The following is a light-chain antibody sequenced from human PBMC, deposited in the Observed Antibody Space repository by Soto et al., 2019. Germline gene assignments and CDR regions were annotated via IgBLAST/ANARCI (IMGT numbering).Light chain of an antibody. CDR2: AAS. CDR3: QQTYSTPPT. J-gene: IGKJ1*01. V-gene: IGKV1-39*01. CDR1: QSISDF. Sequence: DIQMTQSPYSLSASVVDRVTITCRASQSISDFLNWYQQKPGKAPKLLIYAASTLQSGVPSRFSGSGSGTDFTLTISGLDPEDFATYYCQQTYSTPPTFGQGTKVDIK.